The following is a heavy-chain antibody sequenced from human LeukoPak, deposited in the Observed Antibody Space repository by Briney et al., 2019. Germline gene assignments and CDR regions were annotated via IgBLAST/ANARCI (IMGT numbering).Heavy chain of an antibody. CDR2: INHSGST. D-gene: IGHD1-1*01. V-gene: IGHV4-34*01. CDR1: GGSFSGYY. Sequence: SETLSLICAVYGGSFSGYYWSWIRQPPGKGLEWIAEINHSGSTNYNPSLKSRVTISVDTSKNQFSLKLSSVTAADTAVYFCARVVSLETQAPYFDYRGQGTLVTVSS. J-gene: IGHJ4*02. CDR3: ARVVSLETQAPYFDY.